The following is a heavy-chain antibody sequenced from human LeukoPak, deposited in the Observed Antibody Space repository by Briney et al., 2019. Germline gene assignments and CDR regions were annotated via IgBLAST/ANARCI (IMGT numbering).Heavy chain of an antibody. V-gene: IGHV3-23*01. CDR1: GFTFSSYS. Sequence: GGSLRLSCAASGFTFSSYSMNWVRQAPGKGLEWVSTISDSGGSTHYADSVKGRFTISRDNSKNTLYLQMNSLRAEDTAVYYCAKTDCSSASCPTSYWGQGTLVTVSS. D-gene: IGHD2-2*01. CDR3: AKTDCSSASCPTSY. J-gene: IGHJ4*02. CDR2: ISDSGGST.